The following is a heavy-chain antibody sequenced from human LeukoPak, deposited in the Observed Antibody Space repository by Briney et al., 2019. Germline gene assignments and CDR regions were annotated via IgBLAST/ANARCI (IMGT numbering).Heavy chain of an antibody. CDR1: GFTFSSYW. J-gene: IGHJ4*02. CDR3: ARDLYSSSFSSSWYTMDY. D-gene: IGHD6-13*01. Sequence: PGGSLRLSCAAPGFTFSSYWMHWVRQAPGKGLVWVSRINSDGSSTSYADSVKGRFTISRDNAKNTLYLQMNSLRAEDTAVYYCARDLYSSSFSSSWYTMDYWGQGTLVTVSS. CDR2: INSDGSST. V-gene: IGHV3-74*01.